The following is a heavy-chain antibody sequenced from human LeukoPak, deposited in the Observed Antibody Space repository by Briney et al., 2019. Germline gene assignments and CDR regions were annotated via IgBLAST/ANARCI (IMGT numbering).Heavy chain of an antibody. Sequence: PAGGSLRLSCAASGFTLSSNYMSWVRQAPWKGLECGSVMYSGGSTYYADSLKGRFTISRDNSKNTLYLQMNSLRAEDTAVYYCARDPLDYGGNSNSYYYGMDVWGQGTTVTVSS. CDR3: ARDPLDYGGNSNSYYYGMDV. CDR2: MYSGGST. J-gene: IGHJ6*02. V-gene: IGHV3-53*01. D-gene: IGHD4-23*01. CDR1: GFTLSSNY.